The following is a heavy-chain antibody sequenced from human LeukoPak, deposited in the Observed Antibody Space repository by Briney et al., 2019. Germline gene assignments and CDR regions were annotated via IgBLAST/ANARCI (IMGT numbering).Heavy chain of an antibody. CDR1: GFTFRSYW. D-gene: IGHD6-19*01. V-gene: IGHV3-48*04. J-gene: IGHJ3*02. CDR2: IGSSSSTI. CDR3: ARDPYGIAVAGGAFDI. Sequence: GGSLRLSCAASGFTFRSYWMSWVRQAPGKGLEWVSYIGSSSSTIYYADSVKGRFTISRDNAKNSLYLQMNSLRAEDTAVYYCARDPYGIAVAGGAFDIWGQGTMVTVSS.